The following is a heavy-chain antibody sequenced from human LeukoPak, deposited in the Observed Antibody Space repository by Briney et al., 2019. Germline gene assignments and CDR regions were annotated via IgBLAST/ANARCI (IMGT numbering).Heavy chain of an antibody. CDR1: GGSINPYY. Sequence: SETLSLTCTVSGGSINPYYWNWIRQPPGKGLEWIGYISYTGSTRYNPSVKSRVTISVDTSKNHFSLRLSSVTAADTAVYYCARHYFYYDSSANYQDAFDIWGQGTMATVSS. CDR2: ISYTGST. D-gene: IGHD3-22*01. J-gene: IGHJ3*02. V-gene: IGHV4-59*08. CDR3: ARHYFYYDSSANYQDAFDI.